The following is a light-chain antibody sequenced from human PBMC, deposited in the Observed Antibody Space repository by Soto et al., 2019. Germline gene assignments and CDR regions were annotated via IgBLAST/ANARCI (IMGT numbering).Light chain of an antibody. CDR1: QRVTSNY. CDR3: HQYGSSPGT. J-gene: IGKJ1*01. CDR2: GAS. Sequence: ETVLTQSPGTLSLSPGERATLSCRASQRVTSNYLAWYQQKPGQAPRLLIFGASIRDTGIPDRFSGSGSGTDSTLTISRLEPEDFAVYYCHQYGSSPGTFGQGTKVEI. V-gene: IGKV3-20*01.